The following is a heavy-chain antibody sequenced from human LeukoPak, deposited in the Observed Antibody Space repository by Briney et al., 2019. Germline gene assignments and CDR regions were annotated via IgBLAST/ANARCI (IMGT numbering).Heavy chain of an antibody. Sequence: GGSLRLSCAASGFTFSSYAMSWVRQAPGKGLEWVSAISGSGGSTYYADSVKGRFTISRDNSKNTLYLQMNSLRAEDTAVYYCAKTGNDYVWGSYRYIDYWGQGTLVTVSS. CDR2: ISGSGGST. J-gene: IGHJ4*02. CDR1: GFTFSSYA. CDR3: AKTGNDYVWGSYRYIDY. D-gene: IGHD3-16*02. V-gene: IGHV3-23*01.